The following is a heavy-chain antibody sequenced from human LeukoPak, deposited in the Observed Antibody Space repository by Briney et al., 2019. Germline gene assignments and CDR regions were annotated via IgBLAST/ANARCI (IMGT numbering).Heavy chain of an antibody. CDR1: GYTFTSYG. CDR3: AREGSDYYGSGSYYNHFDY. J-gene: IGHJ4*02. V-gene: IGHV1-18*04. CDR2: ISAYNGNT. D-gene: IGHD3-10*01. Sequence: GASVKVSCKASGYTFTSYGISWVRQAPGQGLEWMGWISAYNGNTNYAQKLQGRVTMTTDTSTSTAYMELRGLRSDDTAVYYCAREGSDYYGSGSYYNHFDYWGQGTLVTVSS.